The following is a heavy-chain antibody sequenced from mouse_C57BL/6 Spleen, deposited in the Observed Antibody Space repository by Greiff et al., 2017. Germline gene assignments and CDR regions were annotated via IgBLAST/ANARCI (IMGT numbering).Heavy chain of an antibody. CDR3: ARLRGYDYDEAY. J-gene: IGHJ3*01. D-gene: IGHD2-4*01. V-gene: IGHV1-64*01. CDR2: IHPNSGST. Sequence: QVQLQQSGAELVKPGASVKLSCKASGYTFTSYWMHWVKQRPGQGLEWIGMIHPNSGSTNYNEKFKSKATLTVDKSSSTAYMQLSSLTSEDSAVYYCARLRGYDYDEAYWGQGTLVTVSA. CDR1: GYTFTSYW.